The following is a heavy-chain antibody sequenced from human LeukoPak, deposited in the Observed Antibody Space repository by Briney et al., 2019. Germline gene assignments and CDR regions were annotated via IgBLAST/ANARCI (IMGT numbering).Heavy chain of an antibody. CDR2: IGGSDGRT. V-gene: IGHV3-23*01. CDR1: GFTFSTYA. J-gene: IGHJ6*03. Sequence: GSLRLSCAASGFTFSTYAMSWVRQAPGKGLEWVSLIGGSDGRTRYADSVKGRFTISRDNSKNTLYLEMNSLRAEDTAVYYCAKDSSSYDWGYMDVWGKGTTVTISS. D-gene: IGHD3-22*01. CDR3: AKDSSSYDWGYMDV.